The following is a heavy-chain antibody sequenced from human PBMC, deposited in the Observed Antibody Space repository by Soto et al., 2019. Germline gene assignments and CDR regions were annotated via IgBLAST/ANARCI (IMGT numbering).Heavy chain of an antibody. V-gene: IGHV3-74*03. Sequence: PGGSLRLSCAASGFTFSSYWMHWVRQAPGKGLTWVSQISSDGNTITYADSLKGRFTISRDNAKKMLYLQMNSLTAEDTAVYSCARARGESYPYFDLWGPGALVTVSS. D-gene: IGHD1-26*01. CDR2: ISSDGNTI. CDR1: GFTFSSYW. CDR3: ARARGESYPYFDL. J-gene: IGHJ4*02.